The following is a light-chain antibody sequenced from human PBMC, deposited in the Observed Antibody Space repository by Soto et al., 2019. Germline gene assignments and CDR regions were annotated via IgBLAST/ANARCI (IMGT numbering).Light chain of an antibody. V-gene: IGLV2-14*03. J-gene: IGLJ1*01. CDR2: DVG. CDR1: SSDIGGYNY. CDR3: CSYAGTVAYV. Sequence: QSALTQPASVSGSPGQSITISCTGTSSDIGGYNYVSWYQQHPGKAPKLMIYDVGNRPSGVSNRFSGSKSGNTASLTISGLQAEDEADYFCCSYAGTVAYVFGTGTKVTVL.